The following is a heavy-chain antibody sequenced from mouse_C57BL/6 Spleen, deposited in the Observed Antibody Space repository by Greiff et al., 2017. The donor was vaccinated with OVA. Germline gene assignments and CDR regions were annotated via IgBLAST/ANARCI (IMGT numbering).Heavy chain of an antibody. CDR2: INPNNGGT. V-gene: IGHV1-26*01. Sequence: EVQLQQSGPELVKPGASVKISCKASGYTFTDYYMNWVKQSHGKSLEWIGDINPNNGGTSYNQKFKGKATLTVDKSSSTAYMELRSLTSEDSAVYYYARNYGSSYSDYYFDYWGQGTTLTVSS. CDR1: GYTFTDYY. D-gene: IGHD1-1*01. J-gene: IGHJ2*01. CDR3: ARNYGSSYSDYYFDY.